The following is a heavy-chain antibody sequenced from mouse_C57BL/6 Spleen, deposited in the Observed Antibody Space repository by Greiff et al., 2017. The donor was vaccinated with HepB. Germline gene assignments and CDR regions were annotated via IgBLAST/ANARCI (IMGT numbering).Heavy chain of an antibody. CDR1: GFTFSSYT. D-gene: IGHD2-5*01. Sequence: EVMLVESGGGLVKPGGSLKLSCAASGFTFSSYTMSWVRLTPEKRLEWVATISGGGGNTYYPDSVKGRFTISRDNAKNTLYLQMSSMRSEDTALYYCARHATIVKYFDVWGTGTTVTVSS. V-gene: IGHV5-9*01. CDR3: ARHATIVKYFDV. CDR2: ISGGGGNT. J-gene: IGHJ1*03.